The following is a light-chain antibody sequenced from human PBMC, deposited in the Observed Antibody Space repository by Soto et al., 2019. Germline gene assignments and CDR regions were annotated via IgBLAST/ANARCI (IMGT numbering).Light chain of an antibody. Sequence: QTVVTQPPSVSAAPGQKVTISCSGSSSNIGSNYVSWYQQLPGAAPKLLIYDNNKRPSGIPDRFSGSKSGTSATLGITGLQTGDEADYYCGTWDSSLSAGVVFGGGTKLTVL. V-gene: IGLV1-51*01. CDR3: GTWDSSLSAGVV. CDR1: SSNIGSNY. CDR2: DNN. J-gene: IGLJ2*01.